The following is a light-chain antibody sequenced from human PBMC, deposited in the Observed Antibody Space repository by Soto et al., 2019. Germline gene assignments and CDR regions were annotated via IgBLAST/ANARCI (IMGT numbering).Light chain of an antibody. Sequence: VMTQSPGTLSVSPGERATLSCRASQSVSSNLAWYQQKPGQAPRLLIYGASTRATGIPARFSGSGSGTDFTLTISRLEPEEFAVYYCQQCGSSPETVGQGTKVDIK. V-gene: IGKV3-20*01. J-gene: IGKJ1*01. CDR2: GAS. CDR3: QQCGSSPET. CDR1: QSVSSN.